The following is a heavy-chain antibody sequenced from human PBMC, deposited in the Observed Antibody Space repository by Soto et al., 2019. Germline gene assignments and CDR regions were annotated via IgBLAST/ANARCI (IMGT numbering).Heavy chain of an antibody. CDR3: ARESTGYSSGYFDYYYYGMDV. CDR2: IYTSGST. CDR1: GGSISSYY. D-gene: IGHD6-19*01. J-gene: IGHJ6*02. Sequence: SETLSLTCTVSGGSISSYYWSWIRQPAGKGLEWIGRIYTSGSTNYNPSLKSRVTMSVDTSKNQFSLKLSSVTAADTAVYYCARESTGYSSGYFDYYYYGMDVWGQGTTVTVSS. V-gene: IGHV4-4*07.